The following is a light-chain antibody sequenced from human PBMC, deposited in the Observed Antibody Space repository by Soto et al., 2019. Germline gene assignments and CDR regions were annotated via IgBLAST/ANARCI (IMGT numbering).Light chain of an antibody. V-gene: IGLV1-47*01. CDR1: SSNIGSNY. J-gene: IGLJ1*01. Sequence: QSVLTHPPSASGTPGQRVTISCSGSSSNIGSNYVYWYQQLPGTAPKLLIYRNNQRPSGVPDRFSGSKSGTSASLAISGLRSEDEADYYCAAWHDSLKVFGTGTKVTLL. CDR2: RNN. CDR3: AAWHDSLKV.